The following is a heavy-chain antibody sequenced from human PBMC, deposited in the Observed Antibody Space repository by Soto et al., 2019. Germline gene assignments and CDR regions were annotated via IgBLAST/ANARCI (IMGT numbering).Heavy chain of an antibody. CDR3: ARGPIAKDIGTFDD. J-gene: IGHJ4*02. Sequence: PSETLSLTCTVSGGSISSGGYYWTWIRQHPGKGLEWIGYIYYSGSTYYNPSPKSRVTISVDTSKNQFSLKLSSVTAADTAVYYCARGPIAKDIGTFDDWGQGTLVTVAS. V-gene: IGHV4-31*03. CDR1: GGSISSGGYY. CDR2: IYYSGST. D-gene: IGHD1-1*01.